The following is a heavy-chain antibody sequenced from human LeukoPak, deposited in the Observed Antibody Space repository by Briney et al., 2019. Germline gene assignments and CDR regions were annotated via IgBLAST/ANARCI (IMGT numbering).Heavy chain of an antibody. Sequence: GESLKISCKGSGYSFTSYWIAWVRQMPGKGLEWMGIIYRGDSYTTYSPSFQGQVTISDDKSISTAYLQWRSLNASDTAMYYCARRSGSDALDIWGQGTMVTVSS. CDR3: ARRSGSDALDI. CDR2: IYRGDSYT. D-gene: IGHD3-10*01. CDR1: GYSFTSYW. J-gene: IGHJ3*02. V-gene: IGHV5-51*01.